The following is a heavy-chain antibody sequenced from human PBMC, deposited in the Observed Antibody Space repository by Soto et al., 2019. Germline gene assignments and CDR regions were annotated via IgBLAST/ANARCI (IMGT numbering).Heavy chain of an antibody. V-gene: IGHV1-18*01. CDR2: ISAYNGNT. CDR1: GYTFTSYG. Sequence: ASVKVSCKASGYTFTSYGISWVRQAPGQGLEWMGWISAYNGNTNYAQKLQGRVTMTTDTSTSTAYMELRSLRSDDTAVYYCARDSGNLYSSSSFDYWGQGTLVTVSS. J-gene: IGHJ4*02. D-gene: IGHD6-6*01. CDR3: ARDSGNLYSSSSFDY.